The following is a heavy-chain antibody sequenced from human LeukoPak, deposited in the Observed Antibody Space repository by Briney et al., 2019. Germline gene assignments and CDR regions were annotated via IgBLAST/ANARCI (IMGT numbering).Heavy chain of an antibody. V-gene: IGHV1-24*01. D-gene: IGHD3-22*01. CDR1: GYTLTELS. J-gene: IGHJ3*02. CDR2: FDPEDGET. Sequence: ASVKVSCKVSGYTLTELSMHWVRQAPGKGLEWMGGFDPEDGETIYAQKFQGRVTMTEDTSTDTAHMELSSLRSEDTAVYYCATAGSHDSSGYYLGAFDIWGQGTMVAVSS. CDR3: ATAGSHDSSGYYLGAFDI.